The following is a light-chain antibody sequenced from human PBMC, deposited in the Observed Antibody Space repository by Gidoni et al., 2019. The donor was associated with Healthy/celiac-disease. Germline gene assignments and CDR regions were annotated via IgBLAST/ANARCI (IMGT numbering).Light chain of an antibody. CDR2: DAS. V-gene: IGKV3-11*01. Sequence: IVLTPSPATLSLSPGERVTLSCRASQSVSSYLAWYQQKPGQAPRLLIYDASNRATGIPARFSGSGSGTDFTLTISSLEPEDFAVYYCQQRSNWPRTFGGGTKVEIK. CDR1: QSVSSY. J-gene: IGKJ4*01. CDR3: QQRSNWPRT.